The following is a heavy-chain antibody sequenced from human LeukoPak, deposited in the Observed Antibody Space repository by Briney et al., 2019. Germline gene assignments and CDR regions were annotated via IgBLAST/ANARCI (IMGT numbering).Heavy chain of an antibody. J-gene: IGHJ5*02. CDR3: ARGHSSGSYYSNWFDP. V-gene: IGHV4-59*12. CDR1: GGSIRGYY. D-gene: IGHD3-10*01. Sequence: PSETLSLTCNVSGGSIRGYYWSWIRQPPGKGLEWIGYIYSSGSTNYNPSLKSRVTMSVDTSKNQFSLRVSSVTAADTAVYYCARGHSSGSYYSNWFDPWGQGTLVTVSS. CDR2: IYSSGST.